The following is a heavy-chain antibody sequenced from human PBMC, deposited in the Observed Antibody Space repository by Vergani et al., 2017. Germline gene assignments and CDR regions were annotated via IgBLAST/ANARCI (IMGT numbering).Heavy chain of an antibody. CDR1: GYTFTSYG. V-gene: IGHV1-18*01. J-gene: IGHJ4*02. CDR2: ISAYNGNT. Sequence: QVQLVQSGAEVKKPGASVKVSCKASGYTFTSYGISWVRQAPGQGLEWMGWISAYNGNTNYAQKLQGRVTMTTDTSTSTAYMELRSLRSDDTAVYYCAGGSGVLRYCSSTSCYTGFDYWGQGTLVTVSS. CDR3: AGGSGVLRYCSSTSCYTGFDY. D-gene: IGHD2-2*02.